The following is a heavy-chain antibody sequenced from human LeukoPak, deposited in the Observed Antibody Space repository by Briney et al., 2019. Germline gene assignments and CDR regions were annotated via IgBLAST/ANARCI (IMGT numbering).Heavy chain of an antibody. V-gene: IGHV4-34*01. CDR1: GGSFSGYY. J-gene: IGHJ4*02. CDR3: ARRSGRLGRYFDY. CDR2: INHSGST. Sequence: PSEALSLTCAVYGGSFSGYYWSWIRQPPGKGLEWIGEINHSGSTNYHPSLKSRVTISVDTSKNQFSLKLSSVTAADTAVYYCARRSGRLGRYFDYWGQGTLVTVSS.